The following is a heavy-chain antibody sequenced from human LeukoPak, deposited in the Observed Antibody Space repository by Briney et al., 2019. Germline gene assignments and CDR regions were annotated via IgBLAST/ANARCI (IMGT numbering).Heavy chain of an antibody. CDR3: ARGNSSGHFDY. J-gene: IGHJ4*02. D-gene: IGHD6-6*01. CDR1: GFTFSSYA. Sequence: PAGSLTLSCAASGFTFSSYAMHWVRQAPGKGLEWVAVISYDGSNKYYADSVKGRFTISRDNSKNTLYLQMNSLRAEDTAVYYCARGNSSGHFDYWGQGTLVTVSS. CDR2: ISYDGSNK. V-gene: IGHV3-30*01.